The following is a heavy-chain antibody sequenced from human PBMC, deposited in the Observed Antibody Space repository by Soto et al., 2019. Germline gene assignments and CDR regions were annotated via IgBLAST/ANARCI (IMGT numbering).Heavy chain of an antibody. D-gene: IGHD3-16*01. CDR1: GFTFSSYS. Sequence: GGSLRLSCAASGFTFSSYSMNWVRQAPGKGLEWVSYISSSSSTIYYADSVKGRFTISRDNAKNSLYLQMNSLRAEDTAVYYCARDRGDMITENDAFDIWGQGTMVTVSS. CDR2: ISSSSSTI. CDR3: ARDRGDMITENDAFDI. V-gene: IGHV3-48*01. J-gene: IGHJ3*02.